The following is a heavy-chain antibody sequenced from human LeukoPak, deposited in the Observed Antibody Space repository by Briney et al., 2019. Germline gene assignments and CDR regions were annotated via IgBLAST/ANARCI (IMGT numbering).Heavy chain of an antibody. D-gene: IGHD3-3*01. CDR3: ATFGVIVRNNYLDY. CDR2: ISGSGGST. J-gene: IGHJ4*02. V-gene: IGHV3-23*01. CDR1: GFTFSSYA. Sequence: GSLRLSCAASGFTFSSYAMSWVRQAPGKGLEWVSAISGSGGSTYYADSVKGRFTISRDNSKNTLYLQMNSLRAEDTAVYYCATFGVIVRNNYLDYWGQGALVAVSS.